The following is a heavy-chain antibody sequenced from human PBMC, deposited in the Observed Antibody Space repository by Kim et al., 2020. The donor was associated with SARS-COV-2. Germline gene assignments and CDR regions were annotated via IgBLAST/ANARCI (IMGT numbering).Heavy chain of an antibody. CDR3: AKLIAAAGPRPFDY. CDR2: ISYDGSNK. Sequence: GGSLRLSCAASGFTFSSYGMHWVRQAPGKGLEWVAVISYDGSNKYYADSVKGRFTISRDNSKNTLYLQMNSLRAEDTAVYYCAKLIAAAGPRPFDYWGQGTLVTVSS. J-gene: IGHJ4*02. V-gene: IGHV3-30*18. CDR1: GFTFSSYG. D-gene: IGHD6-13*01.